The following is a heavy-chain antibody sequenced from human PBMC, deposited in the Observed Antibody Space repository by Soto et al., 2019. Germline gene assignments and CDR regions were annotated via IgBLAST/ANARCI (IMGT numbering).Heavy chain of an antibody. Sequence: GGSLRLSCAASGFTFSDHYMDWVRQAPGKGLEWVGRSRNKANSYTTEYAASVRGRFSISRDDSENAVYLQMNSLKTEDTAVYYCARDPHYGGSPLWGQGT. D-gene: IGHD4-17*01. CDR1: GFTFSDHY. J-gene: IGHJ4*02. CDR2: SRNKANSYTT. V-gene: IGHV3-72*01. CDR3: ARDPHYGGSPL.